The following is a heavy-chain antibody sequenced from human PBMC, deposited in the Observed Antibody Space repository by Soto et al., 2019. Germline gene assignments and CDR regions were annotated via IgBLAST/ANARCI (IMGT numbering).Heavy chain of an antibody. Sequence: EVQLLESGGGLVQPGGSLRLSCAASGLTFSRYAMSWVRQAPGKGLEWVSAISGSGGSTYYADSVKGRFTISRDNSKNTLYLQMNSLRAEDTAVYYCAKEWYYYGSVIYFFLGDYWGQGTLVTVSS. CDR2: ISGSGGST. CDR3: AKEWYYYGSVIYFFLGDY. V-gene: IGHV3-23*01. J-gene: IGHJ4*02. D-gene: IGHD3-10*01. CDR1: GLTFSRYA.